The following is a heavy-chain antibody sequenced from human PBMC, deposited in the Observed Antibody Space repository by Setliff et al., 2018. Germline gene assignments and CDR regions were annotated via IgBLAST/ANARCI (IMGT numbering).Heavy chain of an antibody. CDR1: GYTFSSYA. J-gene: IGHJ6*03. V-gene: IGHV7-4-1*02. CDR3: AGGGDIITIFGVVTPDFYYYMDV. D-gene: IGHD3-3*01. CDR2: INTNTGNP. Sequence: PSVKVSCKASGYTFSSYAMNWVRRAPGQGLEWMGWINTNTGNPTYAQDFTGRFVFSLDTSVSTAYLQISSLKAEDTAVYYCAGGGDIITIFGVVTPDFYYYMDVWGTGTTVTVSS.